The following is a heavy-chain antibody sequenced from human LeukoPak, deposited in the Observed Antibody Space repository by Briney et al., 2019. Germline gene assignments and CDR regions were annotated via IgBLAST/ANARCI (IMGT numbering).Heavy chain of an antibody. D-gene: IGHD2-2*01. Sequence: SETLSLTCTVPGGSFSTYYWSWIRQPPGKGLEWIGYIYYSGSTNYNPSLKRRVSISLDTTTNQFSLRPSSATAPDTAVYYCARDQGGYWSSIRCDGYYFDYWGQGTLVSVSS. J-gene: IGHJ4*02. CDR3: ARDQGGYWSSIRCDGYYFDY. V-gene: IGHV4-59*01. CDR2: IYYSGST. CDR1: GGSFSTYY.